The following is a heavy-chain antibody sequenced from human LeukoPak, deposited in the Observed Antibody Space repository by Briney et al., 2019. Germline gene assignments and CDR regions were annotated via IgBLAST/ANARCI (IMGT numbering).Heavy chain of an antibody. CDR2: ISGSGGST. CDR1: GFTVSSNY. D-gene: IGHD6-13*01. V-gene: IGHV3-23*01. J-gene: IGHJ4*02. Sequence: PGGSLRLPCAASGFTVSSNYMSWVRQAPGKGLEWVSAISGSGGSTYYADSVKGRFTISRDNSKNTLYLQMNSLRAEDTAVYYCAKKIRIAAAGSFDYWGQGTLVTVSS. CDR3: AKKIRIAAAGSFDY.